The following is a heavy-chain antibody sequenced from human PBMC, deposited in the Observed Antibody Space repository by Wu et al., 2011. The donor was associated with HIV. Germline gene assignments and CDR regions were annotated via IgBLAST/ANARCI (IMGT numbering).Heavy chain of an antibody. D-gene: IGHD2-2*01. CDR1: GYTFTSYG. Sequence: QAQLVQSGAEVKKPGASVKVSCKASGYTFTSYGMTWVRQAPGQGLEWMGWISTHNGDTNSAQKLQDRVTMTTDTSTSTAYMELRSLRSDDTAVYYCARVIQEGNQLLFSKLLVSWFDPWGQGTPVTVSS. CDR2: ISTHNGDT. V-gene: IGHV1-18*01. CDR3: ARVIQEGNQLLFSKLLVSWFDP. J-gene: IGHJ5*02.